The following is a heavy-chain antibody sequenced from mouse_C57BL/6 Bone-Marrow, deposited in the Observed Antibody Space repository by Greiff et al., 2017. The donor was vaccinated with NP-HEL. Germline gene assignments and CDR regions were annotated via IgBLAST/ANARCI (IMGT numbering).Heavy chain of an antibody. Sequence: PGQGLEWIGWIYPRDGSTKYNEKFKGKATLTVDTSSSTAYMELHSLTSEDSAVYFCARTQGHYYGRNFDVWGTGTTVTVSS. CDR3: ARTQGHYYGRNFDV. CDR2: IYPRDGST. V-gene: IGHV1-85*01. J-gene: IGHJ1*03. D-gene: IGHD1-1*01.